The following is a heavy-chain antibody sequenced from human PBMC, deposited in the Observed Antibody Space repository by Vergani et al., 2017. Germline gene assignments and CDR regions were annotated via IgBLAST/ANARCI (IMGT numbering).Heavy chain of an antibody. CDR3: AREKEGSGSYYLDY. D-gene: IGHD3-10*01. Sequence: EVQLVESGGGLVQPGGSLRLFCAASGFTFSSYEMNWVRQAPGKGLEWVSYISSSGSTIYYADSVKGRFTISRDNAKNSLYLQMNSLRAEDTAVYYCAREKEGSGSYYLDYWGQGTLVTVSS. J-gene: IGHJ4*02. V-gene: IGHV3-48*03. CDR1: GFTFSSYE. CDR2: ISSSGSTI.